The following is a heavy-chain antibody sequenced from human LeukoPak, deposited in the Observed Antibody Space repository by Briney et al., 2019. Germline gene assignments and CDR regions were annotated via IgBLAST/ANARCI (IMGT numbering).Heavy chain of an antibody. CDR1: GYTFTGYY. Sequence: GASVKVSCKASGYTFTGYYMHWGRQAPGQGLEWMGWINPNSGGTNYAQKFQGRVTMTRDTSISTAYMELSGLRSDDTAVYYCARDLKSASGSQFDYWGQGTLVTVSS. V-gene: IGHV1-2*02. CDR2: INPNSGGT. D-gene: IGHD2-15*01. CDR3: ARDLKSASGSQFDY. J-gene: IGHJ4*02.